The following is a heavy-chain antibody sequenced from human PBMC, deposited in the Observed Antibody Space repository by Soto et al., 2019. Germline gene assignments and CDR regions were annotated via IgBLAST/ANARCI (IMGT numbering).Heavy chain of an antibody. D-gene: IGHD6-6*01. Sequence: ASVKVSCKASGGTFSSYAISWVRQAPGQGLEWMGGIIPIFGTANYAQKFQGRVTITADESTSTAYMELSSLRSEDTAVYYCARDGWAVRVAARSYYYYGMDVWGQGTTVTVSS. V-gene: IGHV1-69*13. J-gene: IGHJ6*02. CDR2: IIPIFGTA. CDR3: ARDGWAVRVAARSYYYYGMDV. CDR1: GGTFSSYA.